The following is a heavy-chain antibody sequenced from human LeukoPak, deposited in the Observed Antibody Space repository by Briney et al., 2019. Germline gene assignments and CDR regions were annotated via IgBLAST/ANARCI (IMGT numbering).Heavy chain of an antibody. D-gene: IGHD1-1*01. Sequence: GGSLRLSCAASGFTFSSYSMNWVRQAPGKGLEWVSYISSSSSTIYYADSVKGRFTISRDNAKNSLYLQMNSLRAEDTAVYYCARGYYNWNDGRFDYWGQGTLVTVSS. V-gene: IGHV3-48*01. CDR2: ISSSSSTI. J-gene: IGHJ4*02. CDR1: GFTFSSYS. CDR3: ARGYYNWNDGRFDY.